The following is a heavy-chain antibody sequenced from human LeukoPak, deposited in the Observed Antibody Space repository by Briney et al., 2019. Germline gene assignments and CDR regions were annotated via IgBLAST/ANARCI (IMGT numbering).Heavy chain of an antibody. CDR2: INHSGST. Sequence: PSETLSLTCAVYGGSFSGYYWSWIRQPPGKGLEWIGEINHSGSTNDNPSLKSRVTISVDTSKNQFSLKLSSVTAADTAVCYCAKVVPAAISSIAARPRGDYYYGMDVWGQGTTVTVSS. V-gene: IGHV4-34*01. CDR3: AKVVPAAISSIAARPRGDYYYGMDV. D-gene: IGHD6-6*01. CDR1: GGSFSGYY. J-gene: IGHJ6*02.